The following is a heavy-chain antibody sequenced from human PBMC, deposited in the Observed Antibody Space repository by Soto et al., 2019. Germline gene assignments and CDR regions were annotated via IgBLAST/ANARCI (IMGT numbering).Heavy chain of an antibody. V-gene: IGHV1-69-2*01. CDR3: ARGGAVTMIDPLYW. Sequence: ASVKVSCKVSGSSFSDYYIHWVQQAPGKGLQWMGLVDPGDGETKYAEKFQGRLTITADASTNTVYMQLSSLRSEDTAVYYCARGGAVTMIDPLYWWGQGTLVTVSS. CDR1: GSSFSDYY. CDR2: VDPGDGET. D-gene: IGHD3-22*01. J-gene: IGHJ4*02.